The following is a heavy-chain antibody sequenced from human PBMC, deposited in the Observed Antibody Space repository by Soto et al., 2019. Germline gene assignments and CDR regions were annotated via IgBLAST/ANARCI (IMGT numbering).Heavy chain of an antibody. CDR3: ARDHEVSSGWDYDSSVPLDY. Sequence: QVQLVQSGAEVQKPGASVKVSCKASGYTFTGYYMPWVRQAPGQGLEWMGWINPNSGGTNYAQKFQGKVTMTRDTSISTAYMELSRLRSDDTAVYYCARDHEVSSGWDYDSSVPLDYWGQGTLVTVSS. CDR1: GYTFTGYY. V-gene: IGHV1-2*02. D-gene: IGHD3-22*01. CDR2: INPNSGGT. J-gene: IGHJ4*02.